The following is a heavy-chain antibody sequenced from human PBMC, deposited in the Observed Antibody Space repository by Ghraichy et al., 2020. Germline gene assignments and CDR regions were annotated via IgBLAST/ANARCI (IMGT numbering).Heavy chain of an antibody. CDR3: ASGNSAMWF. CDR1: GFTFSSYA. CDR2: VSKDGSNK. Sequence: GESLNISCAASGFTFSSYAIHWVRQAPGTGLEWVAAVSKDGSNKYYADSVKGRFTISRDNSKNTLYLQLSNLRVEDTAVYYCASGNSAMWFWGQGTLVTVSS. V-gene: IGHV3-30-3*01. J-gene: IGHJ4*02. D-gene: IGHD5-18*01.